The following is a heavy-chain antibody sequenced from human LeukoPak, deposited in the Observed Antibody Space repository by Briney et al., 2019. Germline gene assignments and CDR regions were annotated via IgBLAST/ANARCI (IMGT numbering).Heavy chain of an antibody. D-gene: IGHD6-13*01. V-gene: IGHV4-34*01. CDR3: ARGEQQLPHWFDP. CDR2: INHSGST. J-gene: IGHJ5*02. Sequence: TSETLSLTCAVYGGSFSGYYWSWIRQPPGKGLEWIGEINHSGSTNYNPSLKSRVTISVDTSKNQFSLKLSSVTAADTAVYYCARGEQQLPHWFDPWGQGTLATVSS. CDR1: GGSFSGYY.